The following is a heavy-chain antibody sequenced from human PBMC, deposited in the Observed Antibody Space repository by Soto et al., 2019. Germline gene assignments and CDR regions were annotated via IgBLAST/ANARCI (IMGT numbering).Heavy chain of an antibody. J-gene: IGHJ3*02. V-gene: IGHV1-69*13. CDR1: GGTFSSYA. D-gene: IGHD3-3*01. Sequence: GASVKVSCKASGGTFSSYAISWVRQAPGQGLEWMGGIIPIFGTANYAQKFQGRVTITADESTSTAYMELSSLRSEDTAVYYCARDRQYYDFWSGKYGGQNDAFDIWGQGTMVTVSS. CDR3: ARDRQYYDFWSGKYGGQNDAFDI. CDR2: IIPIFGTA.